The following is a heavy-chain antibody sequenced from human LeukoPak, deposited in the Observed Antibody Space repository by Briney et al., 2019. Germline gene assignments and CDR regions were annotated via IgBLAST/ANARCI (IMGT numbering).Heavy chain of an antibody. CDR3: ARDGGSIAVAGTPYAFDI. J-gene: IGHJ3*02. D-gene: IGHD6-19*01. V-gene: IGHV4-59*01. CDR2: IYYSGST. CDR1: GGSISSYY. Sequence: SETLSLTCTVSGGSISSYYWSWIRQPPGKGLEWSGYIYYSGSTNYNPSLKSRVTISVDTSKNQFSLKLSSVTAADTAVYYCARDGGSIAVAGTPYAFDIWGQGTMVTVSS.